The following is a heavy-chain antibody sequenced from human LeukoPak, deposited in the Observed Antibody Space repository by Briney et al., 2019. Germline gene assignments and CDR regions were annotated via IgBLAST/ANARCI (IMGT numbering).Heavy chain of an antibody. D-gene: IGHD2-2*01. J-gene: IGHJ4*02. Sequence: GGSLRLSCAASGFTFSSYAMSWVRQAPGKGLEWVSAISGSGGSTYYADFVKGRFTISRDNSKNTLYLQMNSLRAEDTAVYYCAKGRGVVPAAIPDYWGQGTLVTVSS. V-gene: IGHV3-23*01. CDR3: AKGRGVVPAAIPDY. CDR1: GFTFSSYA. CDR2: ISGSGGST.